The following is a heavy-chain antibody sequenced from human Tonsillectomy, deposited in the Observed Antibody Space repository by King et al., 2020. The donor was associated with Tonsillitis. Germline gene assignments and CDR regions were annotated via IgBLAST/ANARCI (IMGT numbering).Heavy chain of an antibody. V-gene: IGHV3-30-3*01. CDR2: MSFDGSTK. J-gene: IGHJ6*02. Sequence: QVQLVESGGGVVQPGRSLRLSCAASGFFFRAYTMHWVRQAPGKGLEWVALMSFDGSTKFYADSVKGRFTISRDNSANRQHLQMNSLSGEDTAVYYCARDLVPVAGHRSYSGFDVWGQGTTGTVS. D-gene: IGHD6-19*01. CDR3: ARDLVPVAGHRSYSGFDV. CDR1: GFFFRAYT.